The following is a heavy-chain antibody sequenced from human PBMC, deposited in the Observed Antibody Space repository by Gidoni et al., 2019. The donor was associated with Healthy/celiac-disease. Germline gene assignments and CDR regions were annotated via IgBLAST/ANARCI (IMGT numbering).Heavy chain of an antibody. D-gene: IGHD3-22*01. CDR3: ARGESRITMIVVVN. J-gene: IGHJ4*02. Sequence: QVQLQQWGAGLLKPSETLSLTCAVYGGSFSGYYWSWIRQPPGKGLEWIGEINHSGSTNYNPSLKSRVTISVDTSKNQFSLKLSSVTAADTAVYYCARGESRITMIVVVNWGQGTLVTVSS. V-gene: IGHV4-34*01. CDR1: GGSFSGYY. CDR2: INHSGST.